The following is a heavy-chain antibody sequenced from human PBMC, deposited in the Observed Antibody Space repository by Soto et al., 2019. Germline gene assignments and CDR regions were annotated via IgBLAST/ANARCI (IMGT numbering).Heavy chain of an antibody. D-gene: IGHD3-3*01. V-gene: IGHV1-69*06. CDR2: TIPMFGTT. Sequence: SVKVSCKASGGTFSNYGISWVRQAPGQGLEWMGGTIPMFGTTNYAQKFQGRVTITADKSTRTVYMELTSLKFEDTAVYFCARGAITVFGVVVGSMDVWGQGTTVTVSS. J-gene: IGHJ6*02. CDR1: GGTFSNYG. CDR3: ARGAITVFGVVVGSMDV.